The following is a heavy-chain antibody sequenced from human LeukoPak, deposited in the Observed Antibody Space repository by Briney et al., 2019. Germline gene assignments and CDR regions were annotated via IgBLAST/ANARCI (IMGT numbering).Heavy chain of an antibody. CDR1: GFTFSHYW. V-gene: IGHV3-7*01. CDR3: AREIHGNPDY. CDR2: IKQDGSEK. J-gene: IGHJ4*02. Sequence: PGGSLRLSCAASGFTFSHYWMSWVRQAPGKGLEWVANIKQDGSEKYYVDSVKGRFTISRDNAKNSLYLQMNSLRAEDTAVYYCAREIHGNPDYWGQGTLVTVSS.